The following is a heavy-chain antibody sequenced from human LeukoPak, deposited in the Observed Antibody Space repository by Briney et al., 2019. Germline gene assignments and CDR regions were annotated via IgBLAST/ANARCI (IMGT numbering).Heavy chain of an antibody. CDR2: ISSSGSTI. CDR1: GFTFSSYE. J-gene: IGHJ4*02. CDR3: ARDGFMITFVGVTLFDY. Sequence: GGSLRLSCAASGFTFSSYEMNWVRQAPGKGLEWVSYISSSGSTIYYADSVKGRFTISRDNAKNSLYLQMNSLRAEDTAVYYCARDGFMITFVGVTLFDYWGQGTLVTVSS. D-gene: IGHD3-16*01. V-gene: IGHV3-48*03.